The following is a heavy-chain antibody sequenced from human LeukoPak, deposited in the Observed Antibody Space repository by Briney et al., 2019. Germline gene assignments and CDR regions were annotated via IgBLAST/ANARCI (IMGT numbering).Heavy chain of an antibody. D-gene: IGHD6-19*01. V-gene: IGHV1-18*04. CDR1: GYTFTAYY. CDR3: ARWGGEIAVAGYFDY. J-gene: IGHJ4*02. CDR2: ISAYNGNT. Sequence: ASVKVSCKPSGYTFTAYYIHWVRQAPGQGLEWMGWISAYNGNTNYAQKLQGRVTMTTDTSTSTAYMELRSLRSDDTAVYYCARWGGEIAVAGYFDYWGQGTLVTVSS.